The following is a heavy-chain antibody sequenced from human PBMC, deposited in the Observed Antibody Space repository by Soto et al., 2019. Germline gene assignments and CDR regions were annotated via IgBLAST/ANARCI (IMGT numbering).Heavy chain of an antibody. J-gene: IGHJ4*02. D-gene: IGHD2-15*01. V-gene: IGHV1-24*01. CDR3: ATDPIGVVSAFDY. CDR2: FDPEDGET. Sequence: ASVKVSCKVFGYTLTELSMHWVRQAPGKGLEWMGGFDPEDGETIYAQKFQGRVTMTEDTSTDTAYMELSSLRSEDTAVYYCATDPIGVVSAFDYWGQGTLVTVSS. CDR1: GYTLTELS.